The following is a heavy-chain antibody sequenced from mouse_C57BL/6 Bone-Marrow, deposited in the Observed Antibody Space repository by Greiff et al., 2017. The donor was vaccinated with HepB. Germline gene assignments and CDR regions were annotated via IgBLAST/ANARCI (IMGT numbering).Heavy chain of an antibody. V-gene: IGHV5-12*01. D-gene: IGHD2-4*01. Sequence: EVKLEESGGGLVQPGGSLKLSCAASGFTFSDYYMYWVRQTPEKRLEWVAYISNGGGSTYYPDTVKGRFTISRDNAKNTLYLQMSRLKSEDTAMYYCARRYDYPMDYWGQGTSVTVSS. CDR3: ARRYDYPMDY. CDR2: ISNGGGST. J-gene: IGHJ4*01. CDR1: GFTFSDYY.